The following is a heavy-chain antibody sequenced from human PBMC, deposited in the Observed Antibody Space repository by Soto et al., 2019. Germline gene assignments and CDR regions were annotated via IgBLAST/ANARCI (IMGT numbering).Heavy chain of an antibody. V-gene: IGHV2-5*02. J-gene: IGHJ4*02. Sequence: QITLNESGPTQVKPRQTLTLPCTFSGFSLTTSGVGVGWIRQSPGKAPEWLALIYWDDDKRYSPSLKSRLTITKDTSKIQVVLTMADLDPADTATYYCAHRVLRTVFGLVTTTAIYFDFWGQGTPVAVSS. CDR3: AHRVLRTVFGLVTTTAIYFDF. D-gene: IGHD3-3*01. CDR1: GFSLTTSGVG. CDR2: IYWDDDK.